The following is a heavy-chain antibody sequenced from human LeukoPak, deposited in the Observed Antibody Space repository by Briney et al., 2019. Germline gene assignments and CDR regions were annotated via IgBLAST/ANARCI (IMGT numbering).Heavy chain of an antibody. V-gene: IGHV3-21*01. J-gene: IGHJ4*02. Sequence: PGGSLRLSCAASGFTFSSYSMNWVRQAPGNGLEWVSSISSSNYIYYADSVKGRFTISRDNAKNSLYLQMNSLRAEDTAVYHCARARSRGIAVAGTGDYLDYWGQGTLVTVSS. CDR1: GFTFSSYS. CDR2: ISSSNYI. D-gene: IGHD6-19*01. CDR3: ARARSRGIAVAGTGDYLDY.